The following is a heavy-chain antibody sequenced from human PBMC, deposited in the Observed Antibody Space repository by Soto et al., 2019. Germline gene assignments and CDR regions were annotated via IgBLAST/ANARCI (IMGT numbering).Heavy chain of an antibody. CDR2: IKQDGSEK. Sequence: PGGSLRLSCAASGVTFSSYWMSWVRQVPGKGLEWVANIKQDGSEKYYVDSVKGRFTISRDNAKNSLYLQMNSLRAEDTAVYYCARDHYYYGSGSYYSPIYYFDYWGQGTLVTVSS. CDR3: ARDHYYYGSGSYYSPIYYFDY. CDR1: GVTFSSYW. V-gene: IGHV3-7*05. D-gene: IGHD3-10*01. J-gene: IGHJ4*02.